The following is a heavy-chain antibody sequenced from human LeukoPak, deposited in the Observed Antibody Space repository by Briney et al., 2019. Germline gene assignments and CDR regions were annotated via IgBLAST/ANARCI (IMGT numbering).Heavy chain of an antibody. V-gene: IGHV4-39*01. Sequence: SETLSLTCTVSGGSISSRNNYWGWIRQPPGKGLEWIGSIYYSGTTYYNPPLKSRVTISVDTSKNQFSLKLSSVTAADTAVYYCARLGMTTVTAYYWFDPWGQGTLVTVSS. J-gene: IGHJ5*02. D-gene: IGHD4-17*01. CDR1: GGSISSRNNY. CDR3: ARLGMTTVTAYYWFDP. CDR2: IYYSGTT.